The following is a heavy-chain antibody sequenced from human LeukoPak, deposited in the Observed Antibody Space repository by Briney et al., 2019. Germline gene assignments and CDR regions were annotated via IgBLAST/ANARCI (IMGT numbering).Heavy chain of an antibody. Sequence: GGSLRLSCAASGFTFSSYWMSWVRQAPGKGLEWVANIKLDGSEKYYVDSVKGRFTISRDNAKNSLFLQMNSLRAEDTAVYYCARETWGSGRPRVDYWGQGTLVTVSS. V-gene: IGHV3-7*01. CDR2: IKLDGSEK. J-gene: IGHJ4*02. D-gene: IGHD6-19*01. CDR1: GFTFSSYW. CDR3: ARETWGSGRPRVDY.